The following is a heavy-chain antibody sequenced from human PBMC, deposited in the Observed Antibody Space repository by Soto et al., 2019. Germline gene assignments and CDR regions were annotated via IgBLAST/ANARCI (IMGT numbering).Heavy chain of an antibody. Sequence: GGSLRLSCAASGFTFSSYGMHWVRQAPGKGLEWVAVIWYDGSNKYYADSVKGRFTISRDNSKNTLYLQMNSLRAEDTAVYYCARALPTTPDAFDIWGQGTMVTVSS. CDR2: IWYDGSNK. D-gene: IGHD1-1*01. V-gene: IGHV3-33*01. CDR3: ARALPTTPDAFDI. CDR1: GFTFSSYG. J-gene: IGHJ3*02.